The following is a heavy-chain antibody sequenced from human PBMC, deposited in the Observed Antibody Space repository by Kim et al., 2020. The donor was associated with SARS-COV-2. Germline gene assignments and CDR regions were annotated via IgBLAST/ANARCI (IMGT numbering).Heavy chain of an antibody. Sequence: SETLSLTCTVSGGSISSSSYYWGWIRQPPGKGLEWIGSIYYSGSTYYNPSLKSRVTISVDTSKNQFSLKLSSVTAADTAVYYCARLRVYSSSWYGTYYFDYWGQGTLVTVSS. V-gene: IGHV4-39*01. J-gene: IGHJ4*02. D-gene: IGHD6-13*01. CDR1: GGSISSSSYY. CDR3: ARLRVYSSSWYGTYYFDY. CDR2: IYYSGST.